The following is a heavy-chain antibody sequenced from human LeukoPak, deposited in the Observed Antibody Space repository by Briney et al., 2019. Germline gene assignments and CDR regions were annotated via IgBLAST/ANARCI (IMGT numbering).Heavy chain of an antibody. CDR2: IYYSGST. V-gene: IGHV4-59*01. Sequence: SETLSLTCTVSGGSISTYYWSWIRQPPGKGLEWIGYIYYSGSTNYNPSLKSRVTISVDPSKNQFSLKLSSVTAADTAVYYCASSGFRYYYYMDVWGKGTTVTVSS. J-gene: IGHJ6*03. D-gene: IGHD5-12*01. CDR3: ASSGFRYYYYMDV. CDR1: GGSISTYY.